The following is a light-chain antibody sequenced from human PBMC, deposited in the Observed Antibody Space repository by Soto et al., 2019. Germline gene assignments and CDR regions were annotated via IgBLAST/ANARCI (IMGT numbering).Light chain of an antibody. CDR3: QQYHIYSGT. CDR1: ETIDSW. Sequence: DIQMTQSPSTXSASVGDRVTITCRASETIDSWLAWYQQRPGKPPNLLIYKASTLASGVPSRFSGSGSGTEFTLTLNSLQPDDFATYYCQQYHIYSGTFGQGTKVDIK. J-gene: IGKJ1*01. CDR2: KAS. V-gene: IGKV1-5*03.